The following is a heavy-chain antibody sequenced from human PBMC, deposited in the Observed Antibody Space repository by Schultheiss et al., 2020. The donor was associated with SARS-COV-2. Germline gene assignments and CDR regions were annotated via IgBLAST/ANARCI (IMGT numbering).Heavy chain of an antibody. J-gene: IGHJ4*02. CDR3: ATQYRAGRYFDY. V-gene: IGHV4-59*08. Sequence: SETLSLTCTVSGGGISSYYWSWIRQPPGKGLEWIGYIYYSGSTSYNSSLKSRVTISVDTSKNQFSLKLSSVTAADTAVYYCATQYRAGRYFDYWGQGSLVTVSS. D-gene: IGHD5-12*01. CDR2: IYYSGST. CDR1: GGGISSYY.